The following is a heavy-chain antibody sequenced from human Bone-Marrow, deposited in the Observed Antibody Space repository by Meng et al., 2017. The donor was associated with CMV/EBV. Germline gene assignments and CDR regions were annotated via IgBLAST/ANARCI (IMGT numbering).Heavy chain of an antibody. J-gene: IGHJ4*02. CDR2: ISAYNGNT. V-gene: IGHV1-18*01. D-gene: IGHD3-16*01. CDR3: ARDPYLGYFDY. Sequence: QIQLVRSGDEVKKPGASGKTACKAIGYTFTSYGISWVRQAPGQGLEWMGWISAYNGNTNYAQKLQGRVTMTTDTSTSTAYMELRSLRSDDTAVYYCARDPYLGYFDYWGQGTLVTVSS. CDR1: GYTFTSYG.